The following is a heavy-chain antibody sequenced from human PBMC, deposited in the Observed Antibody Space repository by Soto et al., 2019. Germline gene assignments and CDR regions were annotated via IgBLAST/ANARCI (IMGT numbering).Heavy chain of an antibody. V-gene: IGHV3-73*01. D-gene: IGHD3-16*01. CDR3: TAQAYTMNVDY. Sequence: PGGSLRLSCAASGFSFSDSAIHWVRQASGKGLEWVGRIRSKGNSYATAYGASVQGRFTISRDDSKKTAYLQMNSLKTEDTAVYYCTAQAYTMNVDYWGHGT. J-gene: IGHJ4*01. CDR2: IRSKGNSYAT. CDR1: GFSFSDSA.